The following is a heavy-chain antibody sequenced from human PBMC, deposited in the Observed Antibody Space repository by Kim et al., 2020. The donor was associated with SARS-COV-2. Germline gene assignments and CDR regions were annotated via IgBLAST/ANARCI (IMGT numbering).Heavy chain of an antibody. CDR1: GYSFTSYW. CDR3: ARSAGRNYYDSSGYYWYFDL. CDR2: IYPGDSDT. J-gene: IGHJ2*01. V-gene: IGHV5-51*01. D-gene: IGHD3-22*01. Sequence: GESLKISCKGSGYSFTSYWIGWVRQMPGKGLEWMGIIYPGDSDTRYSPSFQGQVTISADKSISTAYLQWSSLKASDTAMYYCARSAGRNYYDSSGYYWYFDLWGRGTLVTDSS.